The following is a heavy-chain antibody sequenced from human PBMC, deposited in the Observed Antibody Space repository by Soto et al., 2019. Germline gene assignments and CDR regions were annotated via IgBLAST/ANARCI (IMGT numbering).Heavy chain of an antibody. CDR1: GFSFSAYR. CDR3: ARDWTYCSGGSCYCGMDV. Sequence: EVQLVESGGGFVQPGGSLRLSCAASGFSFSAYRMHWVRQAPGKGLEWGSYISSSSSSMYYAGSVKGRFTISRDNAQNALCLQMNSLTDEDTAVYYRARDWTYCSGGSCYCGMDVWGQGATVTVS. V-gene: IGHV3-48*02. CDR2: ISSSSSSM. D-gene: IGHD2-15*01. J-gene: IGHJ6*02.